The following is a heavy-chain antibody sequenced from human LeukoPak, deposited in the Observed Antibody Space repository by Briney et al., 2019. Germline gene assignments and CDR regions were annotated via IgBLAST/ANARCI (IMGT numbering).Heavy chain of an antibody. Sequence: SETLSLTCTVSGVSISSSNSYWGWIRQPAGKGLEWIGRVYTSGSTNYNPSLKSRVTISVDTSKKQFSLKLSSVTAADTAVYYCAREKIGYYDGSGRGWFDPWGQGTLVTVSS. V-gene: IGHV4-61*02. CDR2: VYTSGST. CDR1: GVSISSSNSY. J-gene: IGHJ5*02. D-gene: IGHD3-22*01. CDR3: AREKIGYYDGSGRGWFDP.